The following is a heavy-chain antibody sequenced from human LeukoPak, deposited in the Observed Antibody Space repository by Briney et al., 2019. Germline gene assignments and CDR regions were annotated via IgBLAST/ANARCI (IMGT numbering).Heavy chain of an antibody. V-gene: IGHV4-39*01. Sequence: SETLSLTCTVSGGSISSSSYYWSWIRQPPGKGLEWIGEIYHSGSTNYNPSLKSRVTISVDKSKNQFSLKLSSVTAADTAIYYCARQTGSGLFILPGGQGTLVTVSS. CDR3: ARQTGSGLFILP. CDR1: GGSISSSSYY. D-gene: IGHD3/OR15-3a*01. J-gene: IGHJ4*02. CDR2: IYHSGST.